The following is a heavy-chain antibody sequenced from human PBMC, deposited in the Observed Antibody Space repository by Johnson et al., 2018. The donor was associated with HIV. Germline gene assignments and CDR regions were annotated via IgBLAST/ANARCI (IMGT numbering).Heavy chain of an antibody. J-gene: IGHJ3*02. CDR2: IYSGGST. Sequence: MQLVESGGGLVQPGGSLRLSCAASGFTVSSNYMTWVRQAPGKGLEWVSVIYSGGSTYYADSVKGRFTISRDNSKNTLYLQMNSLRAEDTAVYYCARDGRDGYNYRWLWGAFDIWGQGTAVTV. CDR3: ARDGRDGYNYRWLWGAFDI. D-gene: IGHD5-24*01. CDR1: GFTVSSNY. V-gene: IGHV3-66*01.